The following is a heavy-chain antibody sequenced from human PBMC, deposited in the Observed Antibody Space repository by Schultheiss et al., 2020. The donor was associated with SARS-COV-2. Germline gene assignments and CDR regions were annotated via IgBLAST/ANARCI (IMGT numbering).Heavy chain of an antibody. Sequence: SETLSLTCTVSGGSISSYYWSWIRQPPGKGLEWIGYVFHTGGTNYNPSLQSRVTMSVDASKSQFSLNLTSVTAADTAVYYCASAGNSRCYYYAMDVWGQGTTVTVSS. CDR1: GGSISSYY. CDR2: VFHTGGT. CDR3: ASAGNSRCYYYAMDV. V-gene: IGHV4-59*01. J-gene: IGHJ6*02. D-gene: IGHD4-11*01.